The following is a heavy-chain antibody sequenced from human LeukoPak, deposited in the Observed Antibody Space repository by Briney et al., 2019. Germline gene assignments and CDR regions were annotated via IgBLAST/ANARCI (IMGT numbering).Heavy chain of an antibody. J-gene: IGHJ3*02. V-gene: IGHV5-51*01. CDR3: AGAHDSSDLWAFDI. D-gene: IGHD3-22*01. CDR2: IYPGDSDT. CDR1: GYSFTSYW. Sequence: GAPLKISCKGSGYSFTSYWIGWVRQMPGKGLAWMGIIYPGDSDTSYSPSFQGQVSISAGRFISTAYLQWSSLKASDTAMYYCAGAHDSSDLWAFDIWGQGTMVTVSS.